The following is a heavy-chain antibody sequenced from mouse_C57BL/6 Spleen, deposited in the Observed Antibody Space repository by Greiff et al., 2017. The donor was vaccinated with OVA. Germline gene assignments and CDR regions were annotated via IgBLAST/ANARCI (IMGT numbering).Heavy chain of an antibody. J-gene: IGHJ2*01. CDR3: ARGSNYEDY. CDR2: IYPGSGST. D-gene: IGHD2-5*01. CDR1: GYTFTSYW. V-gene: IGHV1-55*01. Sequence: QVQLQQPGAELVKPGASVKMSCKASGYTFTSYWITWVKQRPGQGLEWIGDIYPGSGSTNYNEKFKSKATLTVDTSSSTAYMQLSSLTAEDSAIYYYARGSNYEDYWGQGTTLTVSS.